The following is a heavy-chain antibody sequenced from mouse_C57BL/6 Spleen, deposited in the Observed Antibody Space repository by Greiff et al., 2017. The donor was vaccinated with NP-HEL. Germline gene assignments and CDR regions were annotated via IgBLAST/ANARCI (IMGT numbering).Heavy chain of an antibody. V-gene: IGHV5-17*01. CDR2: ISSGSSTI. CDR1: GFTFSDYG. J-gene: IGHJ4*01. Sequence: EVKLEESGGGLVKPGGSLKLSCAASGFTFSDYGMHWVRQAPEKGLEWVAYISSGSSTIYYADTVKGRFTISRDNAKNTLFLQMTSLRSEDTAMYYCAREGDPGDYAMDYWGQGTSVTVSS. CDR3: AREGDPGDYAMDY. D-gene: IGHD3-3*01.